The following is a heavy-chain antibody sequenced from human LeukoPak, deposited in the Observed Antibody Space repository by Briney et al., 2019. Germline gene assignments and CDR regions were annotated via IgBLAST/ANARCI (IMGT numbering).Heavy chain of an antibody. CDR3: ARRRVVAPWYFDL. CDR1: GGSISSYY. J-gene: IGHJ2*01. V-gene: IGHV4-59*01. D-gene: IGHD2-15*01. Sequence: SETLSLTCTVSGGSISSYYWSWIRQPPGKGLEWIGYIYYSGSTNYNPSLKSRVTISVDTSKNQFSLKLSSVTAADTAVYYCARRRVVAPWYFDLWGRGTLVTVSS. CDR2: IYYSGST.